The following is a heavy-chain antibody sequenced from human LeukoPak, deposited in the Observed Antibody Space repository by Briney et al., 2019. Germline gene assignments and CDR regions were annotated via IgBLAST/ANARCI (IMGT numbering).Heavy chain of an antibody. D-gene: IGHD6-6*01. V-gene: IGHV3-23*01. J-gene: IGHJ4*02. CDR3: AKDCSSWSLAYYFDY. CDR1: GFTFSSYA. CDR2: ISGSCGST. Sequence: GGSLRLSCAASGFTFSSYAMSWVRQAPGKGLEWVSAISGSCGSTYYADSVKGRFTISRDNSKNTLYLQMNSLRAEDTAVYYCAKDCSSWSLAYYFDYWGQGTLVTVSS.